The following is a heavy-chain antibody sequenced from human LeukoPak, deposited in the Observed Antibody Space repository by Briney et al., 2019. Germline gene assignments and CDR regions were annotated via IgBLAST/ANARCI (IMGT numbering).Heavy chain of an antibody. J-gene: IGHJ6*03. Sequence: GGSLRLSCAASGFTFSIYGMSWVRQAPGKGLEWVSTISGYGNSTYYADSVKGRFTISRDNSKNTLYLQMNSLRAEDTAVYYCAKRYCSSTTCYFYMDVWGKGTTVTVSS. CDR1: GFTFSIYG. V-gene: IGHV3-23*01. D-gene: IGHD2-2*01. CDR3: AKRYCSSTTCYFYMDV. CDR2: ISGYGNST.